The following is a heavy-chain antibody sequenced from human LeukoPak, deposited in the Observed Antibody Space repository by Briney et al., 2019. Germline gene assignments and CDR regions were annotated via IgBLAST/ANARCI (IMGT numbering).Heavy chain of an antibody. CDR3: ARLIAVAMAAFDI. CDR1: GGSISSSSYY. Sequence: SETLSLTCTVSGGSISSSSYYWGWIRQPPGTGLEWVGSIYYSGSTYYNPSLKGRVTISVDTSKNQFSLKLSSVTAADTAVYYCARLIAVAMAAFDIWGQGTMVTVSS. CDR2: IYYSGST. J-gene: IGHJ3*02. V-gene: IGHV4-39*01. D-gene: IGHD6-19*01.